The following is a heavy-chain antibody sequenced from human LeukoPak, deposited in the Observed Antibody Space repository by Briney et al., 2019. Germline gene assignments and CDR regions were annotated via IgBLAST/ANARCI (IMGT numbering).Heavy chain of an antibody. CDR1: GYSFTTYW. CDR2: IHPGDSDT. J-gene: IGHJ4*02. Sequence: GESPKISCKGSGYSFTTYWIAWVRQMPGKGLEWMGFIHPGDSDTRYSPSFQGQVTISADKSISTAYLQWSSLKASDTAMYYCARHLGTAMVSPLGYWGQGTLVTVSS. D-gene: IGHD5-18*01. V-gene: IGHV5-51*01. CDR3: ARHLGTAMVSPLGY.